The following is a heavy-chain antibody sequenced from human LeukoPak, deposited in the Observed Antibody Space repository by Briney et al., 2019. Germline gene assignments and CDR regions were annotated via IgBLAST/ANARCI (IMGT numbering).Heavy chain of an antibody. CDR1: GGSFSGYY. J-gene: IGHJ5*02. Sequence: SETLSLTCAVYGGSFSGYYWSWIRQPPGKGLEWIGEINHSGSTNYNPSFKSRVTISVDTSKNQFSLKLSSVTAADTAVYYCARGAEYSSGWYWFDPWGQGTLVTVSS. CDR2: INHSGST. D-gene: IGHD6-19*01. V-gene: IGHV4-34*01. CDR3: ARGAEYSSGWYWFDP.